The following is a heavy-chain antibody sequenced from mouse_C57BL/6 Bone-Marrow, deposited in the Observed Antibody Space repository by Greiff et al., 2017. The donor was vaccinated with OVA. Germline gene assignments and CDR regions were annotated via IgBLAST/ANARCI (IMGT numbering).Heavy chain of an antibody. D-gene: IGHD1-1*01. V-gene: IGHV1-26*01. J-gene: IGHJ3*01. CDR1: GYTFTDYY. Sequence: VQLQQSGPELVKPGASVKISCKASGYTFTDYYMNWVKQSHGKSLEWIGDINPNNGGTSYNQKFKGKATLTVDKSSSTAYMELRSLTSEDSAVYYCARPFYYYGSSYRFAYWGQGTLVTVSA. CDR3: ARPFYYYGSSYRFAY. CDR2: INPNNGGT.